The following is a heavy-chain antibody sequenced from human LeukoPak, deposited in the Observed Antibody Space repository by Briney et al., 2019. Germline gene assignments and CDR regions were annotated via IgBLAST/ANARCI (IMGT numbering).Heavy chain of an antibody. V-gene: IGHV3-23*01. CDR1: GFTFNSYA. CDR3: ANTVSDILTGYYTPPDY. J-gene: IGHJ4*02. D-gene: IGHD3-9*01. Sequence: GGSLRLSCAASGFTFNSYAMTWVRQAPGKGLEWVSAISGSGGSTYYADSVKGRFTISRDNSKNTLYLQMNSLRAEDTAVYYCANTVSDILTGYYTPPDYWGQGTLVTVSS. CDR2: ISGSGGST.